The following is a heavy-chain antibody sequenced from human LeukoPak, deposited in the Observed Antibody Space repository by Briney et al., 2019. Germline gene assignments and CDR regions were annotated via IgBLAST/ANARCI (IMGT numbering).Heavy chain of an antibody. D-gene: IGHD2-8*01. CDR3: ADPGVGY. CDR1: GFTFSRNW. V-gene: IGHV3-7*01. J-gene: IGHJ4*02. Sequence: GGSLRLSCAASGFTFSRNWMSWVRQVPGKGLEWVANIRQNGTEITYLDSVEGRFTISRDNAQNSLYLQMNSLRVEDTAVYYRADPGVGYWGQGALVTVSA. CDR2: IRQNGTEI.